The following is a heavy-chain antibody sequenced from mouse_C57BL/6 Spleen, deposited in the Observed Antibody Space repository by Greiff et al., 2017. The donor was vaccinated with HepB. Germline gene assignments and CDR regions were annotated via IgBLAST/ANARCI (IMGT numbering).Heavy chain of an antibody. Sequence: EVHLVESGGDLVKPGGSLKLSCAASGFTFSSYGMSWVRQTPDKRLEWVATISSGGSYTYYPDSVKGRFTISRDNAKNTLYLQMSSLKSEDTAMYYCARPGHHYGNPTAFDVWGTGTTVTVSS. V-gene: IGHV5-6*01. D-gene: IGHD2-1*01. CDR3: ARPGHHYGNPTAFDV. J-gene: IGHJ1*03. CDR1: GFTFSSYG. CDR2: ISSGGSYT.